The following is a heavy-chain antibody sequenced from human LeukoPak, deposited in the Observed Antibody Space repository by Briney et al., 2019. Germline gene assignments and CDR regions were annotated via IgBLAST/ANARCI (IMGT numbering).Heavy chain of an antibody. CDR1: GDSISGYY. D-gene: IGHD6-6*01. Sequence: SETLSLTCTVSGDSISGYYWSWIRQPPGKGLEWIGNVHYSGSTTYHPSLQSRVTTSVDTSKKQFSLKLRSVTAADSAVYYCARHSSLQGYYFDYWVRGTLVTVSS. CDR2: VHYSGST. V-gene: IGHV4-59*08. CDR3: ARHSSLQGYYFDY. J-gene: IGHJ4*02.